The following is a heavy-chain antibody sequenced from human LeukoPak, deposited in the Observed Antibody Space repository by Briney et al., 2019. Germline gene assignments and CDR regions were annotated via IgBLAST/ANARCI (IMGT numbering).Heavy chain of an antibody. CDR3: ARVDWMIGAFDI. CDR1: GFTFSTYS. CDR2: ITSSSSTL. D-gene: IGHD3-22*01. V-gene: IGHV3-48*02. J-gene: IGHJ3*02. Sequence: PGGSLRLSCAASGFTFSTYSMNWVRQAPGKGLEWVSYITSSSSTLYYADSVRGRFTISRDNAKNSLYLQMNSLRDEDTAVYYCARVDWMIGAFDIWGQGTMVTVSS.